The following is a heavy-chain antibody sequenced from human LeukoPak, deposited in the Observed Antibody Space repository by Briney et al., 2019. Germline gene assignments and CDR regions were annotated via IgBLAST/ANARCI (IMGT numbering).Heavy chain of an antibody. V-gene: IGHV5-51*01. D-gene: IGHD3-22*01. J-gene: IGHJ4*02. Sequence: GESLKISCKGSGYSFTSYWIGWVRQMPGKGLERMGIIYPGDSDTRYSPSFQGQVTISADKSISTAYLQWSSLKASDTAMYYCARSLSYYYDSSGFDYWGQGTLVTVSS. CDR1: GYSFTSYW. CDR3: ARSLSYYYDSSGFDY. CDR2: IYPGDSDT.